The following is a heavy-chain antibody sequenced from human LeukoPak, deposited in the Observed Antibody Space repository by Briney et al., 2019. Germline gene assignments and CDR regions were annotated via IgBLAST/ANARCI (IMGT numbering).Heavy chain of an antibody. Sequence: ASVKVSYKASGYTFTSYGISWVRQAPGQGLEWMGWISAYNGNTNYAQKLQGRVTMTTDTSTSTAYMELRSLRSDDTAVYYCARSEDYYDSSGYTSFDYWGQGTLVTVSS. V-gene: IGHV1-18*01. J-gene: IGHJ4*02. CDR3: ARSEDYYDSSGYTSFDY. D-gene: IGHD3-22*01. CDR1: GYTFTSYG. CDR2: ISAYNGNT.